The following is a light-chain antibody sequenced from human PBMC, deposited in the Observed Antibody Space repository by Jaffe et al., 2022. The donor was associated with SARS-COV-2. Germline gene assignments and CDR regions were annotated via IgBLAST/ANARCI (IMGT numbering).Light chain of an antibody. CDR3: NSRDSSGNFWV. V-gene: IGLV3-19*01. CDR2: GKN. CDR1: SLRSYY. J-gene: IGLJ3*02. Sequence: SSELTQDPAVSVALGQTVKITCQGDSLRSYYASWYQQKAGQAPVLVVYGKNNRPSGISDRFSGSSSGNTASLTITGAQAEDEADYYCNSRDSSGNFWVFGGGTKLTVL.